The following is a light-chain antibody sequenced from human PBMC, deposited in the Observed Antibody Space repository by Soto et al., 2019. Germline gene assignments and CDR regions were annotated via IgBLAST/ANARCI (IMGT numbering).Light chain of an antibody. CDR1: TSNIGSNY. V-gene: IGLV1-47*01. CDR2: RNN. J-gene: IGLJ3*02. CDR3: AAWDDSLSAWV. Sequence: QLVLTQLPSASGTPGQRVAISCSGSTSNIGSNYVHGYQQLPGTAPKLLIYRNNQRPSGVPDRFSPSKSGTSASLAISWLRSEDEADYYCAAWDDSLSAWVFGGGTKLTVL.